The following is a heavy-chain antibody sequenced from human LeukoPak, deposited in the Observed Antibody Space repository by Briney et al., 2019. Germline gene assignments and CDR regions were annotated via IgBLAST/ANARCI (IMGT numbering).Heavy chain of an antibody. CDR3: ASPKGLFDYFDY. Sequence: GGSLRLSCVASGFTVSNKYMSWVRQAPGKGLEWVSVLYNAGSTYYADSVKGRFTISRDNSKNTLYLQMYSLRAEDTAVYYCASPKGLFDYFDYWGQGILVTVYS. CDR1: GFTVSNKY. J-gene: IGHJ4*02. V-gene: IGHV3-53*01. D-gene: IGHD3-22*01. CDR2: LYNAGST.